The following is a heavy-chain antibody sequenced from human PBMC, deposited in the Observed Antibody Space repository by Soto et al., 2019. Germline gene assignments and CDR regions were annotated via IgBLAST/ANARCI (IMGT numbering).Heavy chain of an antibody. J-gene: IGHJ3*02. D-gene: IGHD3-9*01. CDR2: ISYDGSNK. Sequence: QAELVESGGGVVQPGRSLRLSCAASGFTISIYGMHWVRQAPGKGLEWVAVISYDGSNKNYADSVKGRFTGSRDNSKNTLYLQMNSLRAEDTAVYYCAGAFDFFSDSSRGGAFDIWGQGTMVTVSS. V-gene: IGHV3-30-3*01. CDR3: AGAFDFFSDSSRGGAFDI. CDR1: GFTISIYG.